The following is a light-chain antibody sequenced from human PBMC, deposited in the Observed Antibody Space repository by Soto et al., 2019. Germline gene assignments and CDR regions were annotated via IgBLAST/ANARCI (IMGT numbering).Light chain of an antibody. Sequence: EIVLTQSPGTLSLSPGERATLSCRASQSVSSSYLAWYQQKPGQAPRLLIYGASSRATGIPDRFSGSGSGTESTLTISILVPEDFAVYYCQQYGRSLLYGFGQGTKLEIK. CDR2: GAS. CDR3: QQYGRSLLYG. V-gene: IGKV3-20*01. J-gene: IGKJ2*03. CDR1: QSVSSSY.